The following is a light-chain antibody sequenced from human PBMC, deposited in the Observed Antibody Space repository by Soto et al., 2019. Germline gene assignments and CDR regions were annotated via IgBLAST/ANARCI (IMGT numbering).Light chain of an antibody. CDR3: QHYSNSLPWT. J-gene: IGKJ2*02. CDR2: GAS. CDR1: QTVRSYY. Sequence: EIVLTQSPGTLSLSPGDRATLSCRASQTVRSYYVAWYQQKPGQPPRVLIYGASSRATGVPDRFSGSGSGTDFTLTISRLEPEDFAVYYCQHYSNSLPWTFGKGTKLEIK. V-gene: IGKV3-20*01.